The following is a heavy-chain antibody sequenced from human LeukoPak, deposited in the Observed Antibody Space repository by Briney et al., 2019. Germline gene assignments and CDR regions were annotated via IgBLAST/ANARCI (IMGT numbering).Heavy chain of an antibody. V-gene: IGHV4-34*01. J-gene: IGHJ6*03. CDR3: ARAGCSSTSCFSPLYYYYYYYMDV. Sequence: SETLSLTCAVYGGSFSGYYWSWIRQPPGKGLEWIGEINHSGSTNYNPSLKSRVTISVDTSKNQFSLKLSSVTAADTAVYYCARAGCSSTSCFSPLYYYYYYYMDVWGQGTLVTVSS. D-gene: IGHD2-2*01. CDR2: INHSGST. CDR1: GGSFSGYY.